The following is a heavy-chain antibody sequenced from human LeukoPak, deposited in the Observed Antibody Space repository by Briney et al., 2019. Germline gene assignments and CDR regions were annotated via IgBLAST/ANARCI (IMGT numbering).Heavy chain of an antibody. V-gene: IGHV1-69*13. CDR1: GGTFSSYA. D-gene: IGHD1-1*01. J-gene: IGHJ6*02. Sequence: SVTVSCTASGGTFSSYAISWVRQAPGQGLEWMGGIIPIFGTANYAQKFQGRVTITADESTSTAYMELSSLRSEDTAVYYCASNPPTTPNYYGMDVWGQGTTVTVSS. CDR3: ASNPPTTPNYYGMDV. CDR2: IIPIFGTA.